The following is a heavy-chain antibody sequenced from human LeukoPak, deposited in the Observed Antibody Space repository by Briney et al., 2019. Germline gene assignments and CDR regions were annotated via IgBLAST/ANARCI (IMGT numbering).Heavy chain of an antibody. Sequence: SETLSLICTVSGGSISSYYWSWIRQPAGKGLEWIGRIYTSGSTNYNPSLKSRVTMSVDTPKNQFSLKRSSVTAAHTAGYYLASQQWLPRHPGCEFDYWGQGTMVTVSS. CDR3: ASQQWLPRHPGCEFDY. CDR1: GGSISSYY. CDR2: IYTSGST. V-gene: IGHV4-4*07. J-gene: IGHJ4*02. D-gene: IGHD6-19*01.